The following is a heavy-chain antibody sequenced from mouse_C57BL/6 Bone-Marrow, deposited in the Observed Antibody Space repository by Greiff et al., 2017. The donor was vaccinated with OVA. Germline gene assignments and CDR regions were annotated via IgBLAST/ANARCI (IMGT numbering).Heavy chain of an antibody. CDR3: ARHGKLLFDD. CDR1: GLTFSSYA. Sequence: DVQLVESGGGLVKPGGSLKLSCAASGLTFSSYAMSWVRQTPEKRLEWVATISDGGSYTYYPDNVKGRFTISRDNAKNNLYLQMSHLKSEDTAMYYCARHGKLLFDDWGQGTTLTVSS. J-gene: IGHJ2*01. CDR2: ISDGGSYT. V-gene: IGHV5-4*01.